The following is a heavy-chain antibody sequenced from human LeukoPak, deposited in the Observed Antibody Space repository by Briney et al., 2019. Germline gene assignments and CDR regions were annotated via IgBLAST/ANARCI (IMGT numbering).Heavy chain of an antibody. V-gene: IGHV3-23*01. CDR2: ISGSGGST. CDR1: GFTFSSYT. D-gene: IGHD2-15*01. Sequence: PGASLRLSCAASGFTFSSYTMSWVRQAPGKGLEWVSAISGSGGSTYYADSVKGRFTISRDNSKNTLYLQMNSLRAEDTAVYFCAKGLYSAVWYFDLWGRGTLVTVSS. J-gene: IGHJ2*01. CDR3: AKGLYSAVWYFDL.